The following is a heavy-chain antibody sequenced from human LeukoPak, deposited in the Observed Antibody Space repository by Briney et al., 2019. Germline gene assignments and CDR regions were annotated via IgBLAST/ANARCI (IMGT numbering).Heavy chain of an antibody. V-gene: IGHV3-30*04. D-gene: IGHD5-24*01. Sequence: GGSLRLSCAASGFTFSSYAMHWVRQAPGKGLEWVAVISYDGSNKYYADSVKGRFTISRDNSKNSLYLQMNSLRAEDTAVYYCARDSRWLHFDYWGQGTLVTVSS. CDR3: ARDSRWLHFDY. J-gene: IGHJ4*02. CDR2: ISYDGSNK. CDR1: GFTFSSYA.